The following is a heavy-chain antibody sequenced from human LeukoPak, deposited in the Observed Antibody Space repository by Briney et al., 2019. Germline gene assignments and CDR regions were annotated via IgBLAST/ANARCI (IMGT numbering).Heavy chain of an antibody. CDR1: GFTFSSYG. Sequence: AAGSLRLSCAASGFTFSSYGMHWVRQAPGKGLESVAVISYDGSHECYADSVKGRFTISRDSSKSTLYLQMNSLRAEDTAVYYCARDLSSSWPLGYWGQGTLVTVSS. V-gene: IGHV3-30*03. J-gene: IGHJ4*02. D-gene: IGHD6-13*01. CDR2: ISYDGSHE. CDR3: ARDLSSSWPLGY.